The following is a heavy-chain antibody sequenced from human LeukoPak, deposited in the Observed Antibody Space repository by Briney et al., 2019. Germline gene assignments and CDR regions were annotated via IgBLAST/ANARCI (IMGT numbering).Heavy chain of an antibody. J-gene: IGHJ4*02. CDR1: GYTFTSYG. CDR3: ARDAPSSVFYDSSGYYDY. V-gene: IGHV1-18*01. D-gene: IGHD3-22*01. CDR2: ISTYNGNT. Sequence: ASVKVSCKASGYTFTSYGISWVRQAPGQGLEWMWWISTYNGNTNYAQKLQGRVTMTTDTSTSTASMELRSLRSDDTAVYYCARDAPSSVFYDSSGYYDYWGQGTLVTVSS.